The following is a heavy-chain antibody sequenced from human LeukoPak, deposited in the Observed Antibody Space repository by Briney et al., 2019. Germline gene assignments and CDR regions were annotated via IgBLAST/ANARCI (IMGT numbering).Heavy chain of an antibody. CDR3: ARVAGYCSSTSAAGGSCYSPDY. Sequence: ASVKVSCKASGYTFTGYYMHWVRQAPGQGLEWMGRINPNSGGTNYAQKFQGRVTMTRDTSISTAYMELSRLRSDDPAVYYCARVAGYCSSTSAAGGSCYSPDYWGQGTLATVSS. J-gene: IGHJ4*02. CDR1: GYTFTGYY. V-gene: IGHV1-2*06. CDR2: INPNSGGT. D-gene: IGHD2-2*01.